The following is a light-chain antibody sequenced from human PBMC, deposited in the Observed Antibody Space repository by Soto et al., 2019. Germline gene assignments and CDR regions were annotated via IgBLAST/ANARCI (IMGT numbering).Light chain of an antibody. V-gene: IGKV3-20*01. CDR2: GAS. Sequence: EIVLTQSPGTLSLSPGERATLSCRASQSVSSTYLAWYQQKPGQAPRLLIYGASSRATGIPDRFSGSGSGTDFTITISRLEPEDFAVYYCQHHGSSRWTFGQGTRVDI. CDR3: QHHGSSRWT. J-gene: IGKJ1*01. CDR1: QSVSSTY.